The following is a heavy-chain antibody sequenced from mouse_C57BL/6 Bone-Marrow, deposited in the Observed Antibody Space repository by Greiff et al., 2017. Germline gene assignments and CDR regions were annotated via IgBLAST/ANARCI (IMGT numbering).Heavy chain of an antibody. CDR3: ARGDYYGRPFAY. V-gene: IGHV1-69*01. CDR1: GYTFTSYW. D-gene: IGHD1-1*01. Sequence: QVQLQQPGAELVMPGASVKLSCTASGYTFTSYWMHWVKQRPGQGLEWIGEIDPSDSYTNYKQKFKGKSTLTVDKSSSTAYMRLSSLTSEDSAVYYCARGDYYGRPFAYWGQGTLVTVSA. J-gene: IGHJ3*01. CDR2: IDPSDSYT.